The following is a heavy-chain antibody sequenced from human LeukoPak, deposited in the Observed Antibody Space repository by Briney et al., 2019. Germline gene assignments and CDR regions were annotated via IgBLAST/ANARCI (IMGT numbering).Heavy chain of an antibody. V-gene: IGHV4-59*08. J-gene: IGHJ6*03. CDR2: IHYSGST. CDR3: AKKGRTYTDYGGYYDYMDV. Sequence: PSETLSLTCTVSGGSISSDYWTWNRQPPGKALEWIGHIHYSGSTKYNPSLKSRVTISVATSKNQFFLNLRSVTATDTAVYYCAKKGRTYTDYGGYYDYMDVWGKGTTVTVS. D-gene: IGHD4-17*01. CDR1: GGSISSDY.